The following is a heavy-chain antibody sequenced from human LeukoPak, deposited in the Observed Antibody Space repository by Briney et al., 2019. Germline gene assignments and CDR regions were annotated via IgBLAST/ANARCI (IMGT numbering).Heavy chain of an antibody. V-gene: IGHV3-72*01. D-gene: IGHD3-10*01. CDR2: TRNKANSYTT. J-gene: IGHJ4*02. CDR3: AREGNYYGSGSYWSVVDY. CDR1: GFTVSSNY. Sequence: GGSLRLSCAASGFTVSSNYMDWVRQAPGKGLEWVGRTRNKANSYTTEYAASVKGRFTISRDDSKNSLYLQMNSLKTEDTAVYYCAREGNYYGSGSYWSVVDYWGQGTLVTVSS.